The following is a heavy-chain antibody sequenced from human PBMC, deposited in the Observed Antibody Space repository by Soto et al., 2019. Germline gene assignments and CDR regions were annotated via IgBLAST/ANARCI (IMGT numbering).Heavy chain of an antibody. CDR2: INGGGGTT. V-gene: IGHV3-23*01. CDR3: AKDRHPDGIWTFDY. D-gene: IGHD3-9*01. Sequence: EVQLLESGGHLIQPGESLRLYCAASGFSFSDYTMNWVRQAQGKGLEWISGINGGGGTTYYADSVKGRFTISRDDSKNILYLQMNSPRAEDTAIYYCAKDRHPDGIWTFDYWGRGTLVTVSS. CDR1: GFSFSDYT. J-gene: IGHJ4*02.